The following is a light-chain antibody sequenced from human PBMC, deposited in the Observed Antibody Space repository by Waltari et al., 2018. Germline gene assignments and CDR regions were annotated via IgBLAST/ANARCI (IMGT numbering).Light chain of an antibody. J-gene: IGKJ4*01. Sequence: DIVMTQSPDSLAVSLGERATLHCKPIQSILYRSSKRNALAWYQQKPGQPPKLLFFWAATRESGAPDRFSVSGSGTDFTLTISSLQAEDVAVYYCQQYYNAPLTFGGGTKVEIK. V-gene: IGKV4-1*01. CDR1: QSILYRSSKRNA. CDR2: WAA. CDR3: QQYYNAPLT.